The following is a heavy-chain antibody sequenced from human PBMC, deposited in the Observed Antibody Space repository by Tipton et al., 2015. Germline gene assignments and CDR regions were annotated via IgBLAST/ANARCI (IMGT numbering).Heavy chain of an antibody. D-gene: IGHD3-22*01. CDR2: IYYSGST. CDR3: ARGYYSRPSDY. CDR1: GDSISSSSYY. J-gene: IGHJ4*02. Sequence: LRLSCSASGDSISSSSYYWGWIRQPPGKGLEWIGSIYYSGSTNYNPSLKSRVTISVDTSKNQFSLKLSSVTAADTAVYYCARGYYSRPSDYWGQGTLVTVSS. V-gene: IGHV4-39*07.